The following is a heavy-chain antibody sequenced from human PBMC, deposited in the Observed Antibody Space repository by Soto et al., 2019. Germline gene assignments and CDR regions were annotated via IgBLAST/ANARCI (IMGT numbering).Heavy chain of an antibody. D-gene: IGHD3-10*01. Sequence: EVQLVESGGALVQPGGSLRLSCAASGFTFSSYYMSWVRQAPGKGLEWVANLRPDGSGQFYVDSVKGRFTISRDDAQNPLYLQMNTLSAEDTAVYYCVRDAATMTLVRGARTQIDYWGQGTRVTVSS. CDR2: LRPDGSGQ. CDR3: VRDAATMTLVRGARTQIDY. J-gene: IGHJ4*02. V-gene: IGHV3-7*01. CDR1: GFTFSSYY.